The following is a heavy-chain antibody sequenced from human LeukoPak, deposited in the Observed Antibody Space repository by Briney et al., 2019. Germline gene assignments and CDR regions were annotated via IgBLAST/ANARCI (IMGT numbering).Heavy chain of an antibody. CDR1: GFAFSNFA. CDR3: ATMEGQRLYDYCMDV. J-gene: IGHJ6*03. D-gene: IGHD2-8*01. CDR2: MSGSGYYT. Sequence: HPGGSLRLSCAASGFAFSNFAMSWVRQAPGKGLEWVSAMSGSGYYTYYVESVKGRFTISRDNSKNTLYLHMNSLRADDTAVYYCATMEGQRLYDYCMDVWGRGTTVTVSS. V-gene: IGHV3-23*01.